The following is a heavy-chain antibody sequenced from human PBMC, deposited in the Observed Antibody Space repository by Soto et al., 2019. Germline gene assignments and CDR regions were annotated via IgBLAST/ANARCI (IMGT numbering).Heavy chain of an antibody. CDR2: ISPDSGKT. Sequence: QAYLEQSGAEVKKHGASVKVSSKASGYSLTDNGITWVRQASGQGLEYVGWISPDSGKTDYAQKFQGRVTMTRDTSINTVSMELSSLRSDDTAVYYCASVYGYYYYYMDVWGKGTTVTVSS. J-gene: IGHJ6*03. D-gene: IGHD2-8*01. CDR3: ASVYGYYYYYMDV. V-gene: IGHV1-8*01. CDR1: GYSLTDNG.